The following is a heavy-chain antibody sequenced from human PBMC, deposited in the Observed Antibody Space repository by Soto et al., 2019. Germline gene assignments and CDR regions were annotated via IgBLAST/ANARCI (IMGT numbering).Heavy chain of an antibody. CDR3: ASGHELGSGWYSIWWFDP. Sequence: QVPLVQSGAEVKKPGASVKVSCKASGYTFTSYAMHWVRQAPGQRLEWMGWINAGNGNTKYSQKFQGRVTITRDTSASTAYMELSSLRSEDTAVYYCASGHELGSGWYSIWWFDPWGQGTLVTVSS. J-gene: IGHJ5*02. CDR1: GYTFTSYA. V-gene: IGHV1-3*01. CDR2: INAGNGNT. D-gene: IGHD6-19*01.